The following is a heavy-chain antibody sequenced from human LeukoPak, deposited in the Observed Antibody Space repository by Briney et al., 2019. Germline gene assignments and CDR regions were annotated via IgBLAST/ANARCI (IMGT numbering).Heavy chain of an antibody. CDR3: ARDNYCSGGSCGVYYYYYGMDV. J-gene: IGHJ6*02. CDR1: GFTFSSYS. V-gene: IGHV3-48*01. Sequence: GGSLRLSCAASGFTFSSYSMNWVRQAPGKGLEWVSYISSSSSTIYYADSVKGRFTISRDNAKNSLYLQMNSLRAEDTAVYYYARDNYCSGGSCGVYYYYYGMDVWGQGTTVTVSS. CDR2: ISSSSSTI. D-gene: IGHD2-15*01.